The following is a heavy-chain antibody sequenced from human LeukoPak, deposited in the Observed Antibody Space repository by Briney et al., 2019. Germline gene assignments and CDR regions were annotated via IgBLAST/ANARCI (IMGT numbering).Heavy chain of an antibody. Sequence: ASVKVSCKASGYTFTGYYMHWVRQAPGQGLEWMGWINPNSGGTNYAQKFQGRVTMTRDTSINTAYMEMRGLRPDDTAGYCCARAQFRIGYLPIWGQGAMVTVPS. CDR1: GYTFTGYY. V-gene: IGHV1-2*02. CDR3: ARAQFRIGYLPI. J-gene: IGHJ3*02. CDR2: INPNSGGT. D-gene: IGHD3-3*01.